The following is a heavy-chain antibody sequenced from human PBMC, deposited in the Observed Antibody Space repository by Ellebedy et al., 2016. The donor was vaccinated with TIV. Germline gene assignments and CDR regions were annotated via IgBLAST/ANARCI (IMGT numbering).Heavy chain of an antibody. CDR1: GGSFSGYY. Sequence: MPGGSLRLSCAVYGGSFSGYYWSWIRQPPGKGLEWIGEITHSGSTNYNPSLKSRVTISGDTSKNQFSLNLSSVTAADTAVYYCARGLARDYWGQGTLVTVSS. CDR3: ARGLARDY. V-gene: IGHV4-34*01. CDR2: ITHSGST. J-gene: IGHJ4*02.